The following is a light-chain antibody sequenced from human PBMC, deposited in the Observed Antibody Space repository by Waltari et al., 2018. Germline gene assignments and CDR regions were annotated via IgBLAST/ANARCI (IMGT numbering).Light chain of an antibody. CDR1: QSLSSW. V-gene: IGKV1-5*03. Sequence: DIQMTQSPSTLSASVGDRVTITCRASQSLSSWLAWYQQKPGKAPKLLIYKASNLESGVPSRFIGSVSGTEFTLTISSLQPDDLATYYCQQYNSYWTFGQGTKVEIK. CDR3: QQYNSYWT. J-gene: IGKJ1*01. CDR2: KAS.